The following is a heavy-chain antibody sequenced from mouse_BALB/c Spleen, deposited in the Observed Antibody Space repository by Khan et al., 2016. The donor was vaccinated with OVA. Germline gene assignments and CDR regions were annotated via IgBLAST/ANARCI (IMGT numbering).Heavy chain of an antibody. CDR3: ATQSSSSAGFTY. Sequence: QVQLKQSGAELAKPGASVKMSCKASGYTFTSYWMHWVKQRPGQGLEWIGYINPSTGYTEYNQKFKDKATLTADKSSSTAYMQLSSLTSEDSAVYYCATQSSSSAGFTYWGQGTLVTVSA. D-gene: IGHD1-3*01. CDR1: GYTFTSYW. J-gene: IGHJ3*01. CDR2: INPSTGYT. V-gene: IGHV1-7*01.